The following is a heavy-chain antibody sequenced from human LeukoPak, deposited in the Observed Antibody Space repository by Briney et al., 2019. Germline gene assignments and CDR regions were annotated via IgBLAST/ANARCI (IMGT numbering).Heavy chain of an antibody. Sequence: GGSLRLSCAASGFTFSTFAMIWVRQPPGKGLKWVSSIFPSGGEIHYADSVRGRFTISRDNSKSTLSLQMNSLRAEDTAIYYCATYRQVLLPFESWGQGTLVTVSS. D-gene: IGHD2-8*02. CDR2: IFPSGGEI. V-gene: IGHV3-23*01. CDR3: ATYRQVLLPFES. J-gene: IGHJ4*02. CDR1: GFTFSTFA.